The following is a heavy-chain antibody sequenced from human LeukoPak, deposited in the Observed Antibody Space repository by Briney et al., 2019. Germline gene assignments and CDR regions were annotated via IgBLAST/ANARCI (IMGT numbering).Heavy chain of an antibody. D-gene: IGHD2-21*01. CDR1: GFTFSSYA. CDR3: AKAPVTSCRGAYCYPFDS. V-gene: IGHV3-23*01. Sequence: GGSLRLSCAASGFTFSSYAMSWVRQAPGKGLEWVSAISGSGGSTYYADSVKGRFTISRDNSKNTLYLQMNSLRAEDAAVYFCAKAPVTSCRGAYCYPFDSWGQGTLVTISS. CDR2: ISGSGGST. J-gene: IGHJ4*02.